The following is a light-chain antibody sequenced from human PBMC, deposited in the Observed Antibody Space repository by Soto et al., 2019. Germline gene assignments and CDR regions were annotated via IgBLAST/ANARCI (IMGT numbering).Light chain of an antibody. V-gene: IGKV3-20*01. CDR2: GAS. Sequence: EIVLTQSPGTLSLSPGERATLSCRASQSVSSSYLAWYQQKPGQAPRLLIDGASSRATGSPDRFSGSGSVTGFTLTIRRLEPEDFAVYYCQQYGSSSWTFGQGTKVEI. CDR3: QQYGSSSWT. CDR1: QSVSSSY. J-gene: IGKJ1*01.